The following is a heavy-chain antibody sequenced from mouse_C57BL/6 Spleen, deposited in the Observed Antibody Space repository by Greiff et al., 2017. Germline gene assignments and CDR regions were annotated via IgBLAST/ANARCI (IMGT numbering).Heavy chain of an antibody. CDR2: IDPSDSET. CDR1: GYTFTSYW. V-gene: IGHV1-52*01. CDR3: ARLGYGSSFEGY. Sequence: VQLQQSGAELVRPGSSVKLSCKASGYTFTSYWMHWVKQRPIQGLEWIGNIDPSDSETHYNQKFKDKATLTVDKSSSTAYMQLSSLTSEDSAVYYCARLGYGSSFEGYWGQGTLVTVSA. D-gene: IGHD1-1*01. J-gene: IGHJ3*01.